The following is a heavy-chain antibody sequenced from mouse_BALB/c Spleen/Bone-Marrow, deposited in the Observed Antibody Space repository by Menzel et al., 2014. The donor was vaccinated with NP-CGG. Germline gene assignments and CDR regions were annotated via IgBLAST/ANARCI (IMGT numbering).Heavy chain of an antibody. J-gene: IGHJ4*01. CDR2: IWAGGST. CDR3: ARDGVYGSHYYAMGY. Sequence: VKLMESGPGLVAPSQSLSITCTVSGFSLTSYGVHWVRQPPGKGLEWLGVIWAGGSTNYNSALMSRLSISKDNSKSQVFLKMNSLQTDDTAMYYCARDGVYGSHYYAMGYWGQGTSVTVSS. D-gene: IGHD1-1*02. CDR1: GFSLTSYG. V-gene: IGHV2-9*02.